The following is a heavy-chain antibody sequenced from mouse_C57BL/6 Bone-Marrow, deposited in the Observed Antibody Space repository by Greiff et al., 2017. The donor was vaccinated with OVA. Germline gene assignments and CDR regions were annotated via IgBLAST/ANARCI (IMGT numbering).Heavy chain of an antibody. CDR3: ARQGYVYDVGYAMDY. J-gene: IGHJ4*01. D-gene: IGHD2-2*01. CDR1: GYTFTSYW. CDR2: IYPGSGST. V-gene: IGHV1-55*01. Sequence: QVQLQQPGAELVKPGASVKMSCKASGYTFTSYWITWVKQRPGQGLEWIGDIYPGSGSTNYNEKFKSKATLTVDTSSSTAYMQLSSLTSEDSAVYYCARQGYVYDVGYAMDYWGQGTSVTVSS.